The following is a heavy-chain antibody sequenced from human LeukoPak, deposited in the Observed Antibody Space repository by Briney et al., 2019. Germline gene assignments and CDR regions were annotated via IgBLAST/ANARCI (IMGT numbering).Heavy chain of an antibody. CDR2: IYHSGST. CDR3: ARLITMVRGGHLRFDP. V-gene: IGHV4-4*02. Sequence: PSGTLSLTCAVSGGSISSSNWWSWVRQPPGKGLEWIGEIYHSGSTNYNPSLKSRVTISVDTSKNQFSLKLSSVTAADTAVYYCARLITMVRGGHLRFDPWGQGTLVTVSS. J-gene: IGHJ5*02. D-gene: IGHD3-10*01. CDR1: GGSISSSNW.